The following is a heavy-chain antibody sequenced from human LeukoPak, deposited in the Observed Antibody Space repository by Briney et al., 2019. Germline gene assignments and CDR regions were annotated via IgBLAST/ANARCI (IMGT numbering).Heavy chain of an antibody. J-gene: IGHJ6*02. CDR3: ARDLDLSSGWYYGYYYYYGMDV. D-gene: IGHD6-19*01. Sequence: GGSLRLSCAASGFTFSSYSMNWVRQAPGKGLEWVSYISSSSSTIYYADSVKGRFTISRDNAKNSLYLQMNSLRAEDTAVYYCARDLDLSSGWYYGYYYYYGMDVWGQGTTVTVSS. CDR2: ISSSSSTI. CDR1: GFTFSSYS. V-gene: IGHV3-48*01.